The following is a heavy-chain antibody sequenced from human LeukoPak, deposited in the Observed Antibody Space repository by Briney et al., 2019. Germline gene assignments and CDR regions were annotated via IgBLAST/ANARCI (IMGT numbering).Heavy chain of an antibody. CDR3: ARDGGDAFFPLDY. CDR2: IYYSGST. V-gene: IGHV4-39*07. Sequence: SSETLSLTCTVSGGSISSSSYYWGWIRQPPGKGLEWIGSIYYSGSTYYNPSLKSRVTISVDTSKNQFSLKLSSVTAADTAVYYCARDGGDAFFPLDYWGQGTLVTVSS. J-gene: IGHJ4*02. CDR1: GGSISSSSYY. D-gene: IGHD5-24*01.